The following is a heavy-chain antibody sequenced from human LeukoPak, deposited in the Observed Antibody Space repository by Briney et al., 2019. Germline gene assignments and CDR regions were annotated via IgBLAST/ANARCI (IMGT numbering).Heavy chain of an antibody. CDR2: IYYSGST. D-gene: IGHD3-9*01. J-gene: IGHJ4*02. Sequence: SETLSLTCTVSGGSISSHYWSWIRQPPGKGLEWIGYIYYSGSTNYNPSLKSRVTISVDTSKNQFSLKLSSVTAADTAVYYCARARETYDILTGYYAGPFDYWGQGTLVTVSS. CDR1: GGSISSHY. CDR3: ARARETYDILTGYYAGPFDY. V-gene: IGHV4-59*11.